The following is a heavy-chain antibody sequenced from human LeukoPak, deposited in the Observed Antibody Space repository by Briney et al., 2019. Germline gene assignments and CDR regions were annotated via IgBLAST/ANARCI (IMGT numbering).Heavy chain of an antibody. CDR2: ISFHGSNK. CDR1: GFTFSSFA. D-gene: IGHD5-18*01. CDR3: ARDSHAPDKDVVSCYLDH. Sequence: PGGSLGLSCAASGFTFSSFAMHWVRQAPGKGLEWVAVISFHGSNKYYADSVKGRFTISRDNSKNTLYLQMNSLRVDDTAVYYCARDSHAPDKDVVSCYLDHWGQGTLVTVSS. V-gene: IGHV3-30-3*01. J-gene: IGHJ4*02.